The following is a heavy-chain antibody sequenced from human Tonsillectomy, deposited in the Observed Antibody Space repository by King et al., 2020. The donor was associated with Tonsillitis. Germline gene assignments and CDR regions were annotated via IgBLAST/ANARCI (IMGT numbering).Heavy chain of an antibody. CDR2: IYPGDSDT. CDR1: GYSFTSYW. D-gene: IGHD3-22*01. J-gene: IGHJ4*02. V-gene: IGHV5-51*01. CDR3: ARREALYYYDSSAYYFDY. Sequence: VQLVQSGAEVKKPGESLKISCKGSGYSFTSYWIGWVRQMPGKGLEWMGIIYPGDSDTRYSPSFQGQVTISADKSISTAYLQRSSLKASDTAMYYCARREALYYYDSSAYYFDYWGQGTLVTVSS.